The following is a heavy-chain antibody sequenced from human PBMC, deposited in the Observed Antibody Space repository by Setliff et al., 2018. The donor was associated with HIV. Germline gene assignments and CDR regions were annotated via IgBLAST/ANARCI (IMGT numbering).Heavy chain of an antibody. CDR2: IYTTGST. J-gene: IGHJ6*03. V-gene: IGHV4-4*07. CDR1: GGPISSYY. Sequence: SETLSLTCTVSGGPISSYYWSWIRQPAGKGLEWIGHIYTTGSTNYNPSLKSRVTILVDSSRNQFSLKLSSVTAADTAVYYCARGDGTKYYYYYYMDVWGKGTTVTVSS. CDR3: ARGDGTKYYYYYYMDV. D-gene: IGHD1-7*01.